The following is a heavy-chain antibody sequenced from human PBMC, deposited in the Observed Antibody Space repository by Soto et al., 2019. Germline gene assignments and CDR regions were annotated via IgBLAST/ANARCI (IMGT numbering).Heavy chain of an antibody. CDR1: GFTFSSYA. V-gene: IGHV3-23*01. CDR3: ARTAGIRYDYYYYYMDV. CDR2: ISGSGGST. J-gene: IGHJ6*03. Sequence: GGSLRLSCAASGFTFSSYAMSWVRQAPGKGLEWVSAISGSGGSTYYADSVKGRFTISRDNAKNSLYLQMNSLRAEDTALYYCARTAGIRYDYYYYYMDVWGKGTTVTVSS. D-gene: IGHD3-9*01.